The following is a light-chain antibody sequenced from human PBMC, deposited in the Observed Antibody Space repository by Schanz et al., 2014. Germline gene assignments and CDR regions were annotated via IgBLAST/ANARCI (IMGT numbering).Light chain of an antibody. Sequence: QSALTQPRSVSGSPGQSVTISCTGTSSDVGGYNYVSWYQQHPGKAPKVMIYDVSERPSGVPDRFSGSKSATSASLAISGLRSEDEADYYCAAWDDSLGVVFGGGTKLTVL. V-gene: IGLV2-11*01. CDR2: DVS. CDR3: AAWDDSLGVV. CDR1: SSDVGGYNY. J-gene: IGLJ2*01.